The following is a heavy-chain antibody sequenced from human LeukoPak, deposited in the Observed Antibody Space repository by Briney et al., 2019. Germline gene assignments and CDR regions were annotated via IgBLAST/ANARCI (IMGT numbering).Heavy chain of an antibody. Sequence: SVKVSCKASGGTFSSYTISWVRQAPGQGLEWMGRIIPILGIANYAQKFQGRVTITADKSTSAAYMELSSRRSEDTAVYYRASGYYDFWSGYGLGAWGQGTPVTVSS. CDR3: ASGYYDFWSGYGLGA. D-gene: IGHD3-3*01. J-gene: IGHJ5*02. V-gene: IGHV1-69*02. CDR2: IIPILGIA. CDR1: GGTFSSYT.